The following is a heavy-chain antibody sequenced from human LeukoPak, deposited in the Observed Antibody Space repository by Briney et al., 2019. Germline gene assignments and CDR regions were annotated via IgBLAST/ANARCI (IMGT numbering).Heavy chain of an antibody. CDR2: IIPILGIA. J-gene: IGHJ3*02. Sequence: VASVKVSCKASGGTFSSYAISWVRQAPGQGLEWMGRIIPILGIANYAQKFQGRVTITADKSTSTAYMELSSLRSEDTAVYYCAKDLTQYQLLLGAFDIWGHGTMVTVSS. D-gene: IGHD2-2*01. CDR3: AKDLTQYQLLLGAFDI. CDR1: GGTFSSYA. V-gene: IGHV1-69*04.